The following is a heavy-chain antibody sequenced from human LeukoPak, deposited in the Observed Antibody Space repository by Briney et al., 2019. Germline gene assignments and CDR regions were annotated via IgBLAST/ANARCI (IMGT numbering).Heavy chain of an antibody. V-gene: IGHV4-38-2*01. CDR3: ARMSIAVAAIVQLNWFDP. CDR2: LRHSANT. J-gene: IGHJ5*02. D-gene: IGHD6-19*01. Sequence: SETLSLTCVVSGDSIRGVHYWAWIRQPPGKGLEWIGSLRHSANTYYNPSLTSRVTLPMVTSENQFSLKLSSVTAADTATYYCARMSIAVAAIVQLNWFDPWGQGTLVTVSS. CDR1: GDSIRGVHY.